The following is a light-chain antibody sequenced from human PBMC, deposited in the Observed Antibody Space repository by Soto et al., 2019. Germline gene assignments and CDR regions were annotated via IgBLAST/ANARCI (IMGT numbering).Light chain of an antibody. V-gene: IGKV3-11*01. CDR3: QQHNTWPIT. J-gene: IGKJ5*01. Sequence: EIVLTQAPASLSLSPVERATLSCRASQSVSSYLAWYQQKPGQAPRLLIYDASNRATGIPARFSGSGSGTDFTLTISSLEPEDFAVYSCQQHNTWPITFGQGTRLEIK. CDR1: QSVSSY. CDR2: DAS.